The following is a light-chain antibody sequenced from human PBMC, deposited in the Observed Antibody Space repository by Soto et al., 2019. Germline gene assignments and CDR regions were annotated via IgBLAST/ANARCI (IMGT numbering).Light chain of an antibody. CDR2: GAA. V-gene: IGKV3-20*01. J-gene: IGKJ1*01. Sequence: QSPDTLSLYTGERATLSCRASQGISNTYLAWYQQKPGQAPRLLIFGAAVGATGIPDRFTGSGSGTDFALRITRLETEDVAGYGCQQFGAPSRTFGQGTKVDIK. CDR3: QQFGAPSRT. CDR1: QGISNTY.